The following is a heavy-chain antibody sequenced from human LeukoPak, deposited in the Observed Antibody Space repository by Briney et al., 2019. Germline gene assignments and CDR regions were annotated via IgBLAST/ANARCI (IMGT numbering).Heavy chain of an antibody. CDR2: ITASGTAM. CDR3: ASSGSYRFDY. D-gene: IGHD1-26*01. CDR1: GFTFSSYS. J-gene: IGHJ4*02. V-gene: IGHV3-48*02. Sequence: GGSLRLSCAASGFTFSSYSMNWVRQAPGKGLEWVSHITASGTAMFYADSVKGRFTISRDNAKNSLYLQMNGLRDEGTAVYYCASSGSYRFDYWGQGTLVTVSS.